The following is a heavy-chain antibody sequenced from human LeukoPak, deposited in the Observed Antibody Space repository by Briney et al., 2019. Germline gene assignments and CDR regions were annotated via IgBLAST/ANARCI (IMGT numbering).Heavy chain of an antibody. CDR1: GGSFSYYY. V-gene: IGHV4-34*01. J-gene: IGHJ4*02. CDR3: ARRRIVATIDY. D-gene: IGHD5-12*01. Sequence: SETLSLTCAVYGGSFSYYYWTWIRQPPGTGLEWIGSISYTGTTYYNPSLKSRLTISADRSKNQFSLKLTSVTAADTAVYYCARRRIVATIDYWGQGTLVTVSS. CDR2: ISYTGTT.